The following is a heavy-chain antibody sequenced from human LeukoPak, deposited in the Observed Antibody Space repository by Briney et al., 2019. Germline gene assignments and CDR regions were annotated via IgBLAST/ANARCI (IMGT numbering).Heavy chain of an antibody. CDR2: INQGASEK. CDR1: GLTFSGYW. CDR3: ASDGGPFDH. Sequence: GGSLGLSCAASGLTFSGYWMSWVRQAPGKGLEWVANINQGASEKYYVDSVRGRFTISRDNAKKSVTLQMNSLRVDDTAVYYCASDGGPFDHWGQGTVVTVSS. V-gene: IGHV3-7*01. D-gene: IGHD3-3*01. J-gene: IGHJ4*02.